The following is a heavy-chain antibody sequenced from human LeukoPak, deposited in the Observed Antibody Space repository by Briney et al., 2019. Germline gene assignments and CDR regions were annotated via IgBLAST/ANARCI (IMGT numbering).Heavy chain of an antibody. J-gene: IGHJ6*02. CDR3: ARPRYSGSYWGGYYYYYGMDV. CDR1: GFTFSSYA. CDR2: ISYDGSNK. D-gene: IGHD1-26*01. Sequence: GGSLRLSCAASGFTFSSYAMSWVRQAPGKGLEWVAVISYDGSNKYYADSVKGRFTISRDNSKNTLYLQMNSLRAEDTAVYYCARPRYSGSYWGGYYYYYGMDVWGQGTTVTVSS. V-gene: IGHV3-30-3*01.